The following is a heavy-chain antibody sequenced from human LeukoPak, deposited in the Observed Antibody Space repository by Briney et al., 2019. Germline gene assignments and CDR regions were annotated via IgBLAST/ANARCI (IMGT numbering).Heavy chain of an antibody. Sequence: GGSLRLSCAASGLTFSSYWMSWVRQAPGKGLEWVANIKQDGSEKYYVDSVKGRFTISRDSAKNSLYLQMNSLRAEDTAVYYCARDRNWNYPDYWGQGTLVTVSS. CDR3: ARDRNWNYPDY. V-gene: IGHV3-7*01. CDR1: GLTFSSYW. J-gene: IGHJ4*02. D-gene: IGHD1-1*01. CDR2: IKQDGSEK.